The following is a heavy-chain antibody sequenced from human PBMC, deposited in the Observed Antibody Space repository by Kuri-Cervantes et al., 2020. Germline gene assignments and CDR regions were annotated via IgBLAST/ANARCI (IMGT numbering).Heavy chain of an antibody. J-gene: IGHJ4*02. Sequence: GGSLRLSCAASRFTFSIYWMSWVRQAPGKGLEWVANIKQDGSEKYYVDSVRGRFTISRDNAQKSLYLHMNSLRAEHTAVYYCASDGWKLHYTGWYLSWGQGTLVTVSP. V-gene: IGHV3-7*04. CDR2: IKQDGSEK. CDR1: RFTFSIYW. D-gene: IGHD6-19*01. CDR3: ASDGWKLHYTGWYLS.